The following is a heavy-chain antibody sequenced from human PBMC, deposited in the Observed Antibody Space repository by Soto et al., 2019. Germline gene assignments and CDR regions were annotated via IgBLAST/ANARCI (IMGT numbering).Heavy chain of an antibody. Sequence: QVQLVESGGGVVQPGRSLRLSCAASGFTFSSYGMHWVRQAPGKGLEWVAVLSYDGSNKYYADSVKGRFTISRDNSKNTLYLQMNSLRAEDTAVYYCAKGTYYYDSSGYLYYFDYWGQGTLVTVSS. CDR3: AKGTYYYDSSGYLYYFDY. CDR1: GFTFSSYG. CDR2: LSYDGSNK. V-gene: IGHV3-30*18. J-gene: IGHJ4*02. D-gene: IGHD3-22*01.